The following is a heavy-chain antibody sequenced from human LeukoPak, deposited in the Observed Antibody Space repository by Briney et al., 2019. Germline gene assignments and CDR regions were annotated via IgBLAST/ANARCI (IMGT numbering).Heavy chain of an antibody. J-gene: IGHJ4*02. V-gene: IGHV1-69*13. D-gene: IGHD2-15*01. CDR3: ARDRGGYCSGGSCYWSRDYYFDY. Sequence: GASVKVSCKASGGTFSSYAISWVRQAPGQGLEWMGGIIPIFGTANYAQKFQGRVTITAGESTSTAYMELSSLRSEDTAVYYCARDRGGYCSGGSCYWSRDYYFDYWGQGTLVTVSS. CDR2: IIPIFGTA. CDR1: GGTFSSYA.